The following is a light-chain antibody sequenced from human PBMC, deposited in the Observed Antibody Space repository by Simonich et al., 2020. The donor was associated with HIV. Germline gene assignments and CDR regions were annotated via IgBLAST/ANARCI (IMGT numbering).Light chain of an antibody. Sequence: DIQMTQSPSSLSASVGDRVTITCRASQSISTYLHWYQLKPGKAPKLLIYAASSLQRWVPSRFSGSGSGTEFTLTISSLQPEDFATYYCQQSYSIPYTFGQGTKLEIK. CDR2: AAS. V-gene: IGKV1-39*01. CDR1: QSISTY. CDR3: QQSYSIPYT. J-gene: IGKJ2*01.